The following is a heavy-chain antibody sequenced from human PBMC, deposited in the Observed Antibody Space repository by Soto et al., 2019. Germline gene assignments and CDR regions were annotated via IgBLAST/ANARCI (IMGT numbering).Heavy chain of an antibody. V-gene: IGHV3-11*01. D-gene: IGHD3-22*01. CDR1: GFTFSDYY. CDR2: ISSSGSTI. J-gene: IGHJ6*02. Sequence: QVQLVESGGGLVKPGGSLRLSCAASGFTFSDYYMSWIRQAPGKGLEWVSYISSSGSTIYYADSVKGRFTISRDNAKNSLYIQMNSRRAEYTAVYYCARLDGNSYDSSGYYYYYYGMDVWGQGTTVTVSS. CDR3: ARLDGNSYDSSGYYYYYYGMDV.